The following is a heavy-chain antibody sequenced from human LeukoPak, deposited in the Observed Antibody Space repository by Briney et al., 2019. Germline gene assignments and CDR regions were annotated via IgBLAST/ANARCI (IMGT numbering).Heavy chain of an antibody. CDR1: GGSISSYC. J-gene: IGHJ5*02. CDR3: AIERGIKSFDP. CDR2: IYYSGGT. V-gene: IGHV4-59*01. D-gene: IGHD3-16*01. Sequence: SETLSLTCTVSGGSISSYCWSWIRQPPGKGLEWIGYIYYSGGTNYNPSLKSRVTISVDTSKNQFSLKLSSVTAADTAVYYCAIERGIKSFDPWGQGTLVTVSS.